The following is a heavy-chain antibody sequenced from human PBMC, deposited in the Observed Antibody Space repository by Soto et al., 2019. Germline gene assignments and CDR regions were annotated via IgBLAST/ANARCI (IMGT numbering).Heavy chain of an antibody. CDR1: GFTLRTSG. Sequence: PGGSLILSCVASGFTLRTSGMHWVRQAPSKGLEWVAVISHDGSNQFYAESVKGRFTISRDNSKNMLYLQMNSLRADDSAVYFCAKDSSAAFDYWGQGTVDTV. CDR2: ISHDGSNQ. J-gene: IGHJ4*02. D-gene: IGHD6-25*01. CDR3: AKDSSAAFDY. V-gene: IGHV3-30*18.